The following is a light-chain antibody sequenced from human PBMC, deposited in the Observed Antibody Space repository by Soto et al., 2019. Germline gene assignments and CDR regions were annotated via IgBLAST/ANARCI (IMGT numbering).Light chain of an antibody. V-gene: IGKV1-39*01. J-gene: IGKJ1*01. CDR3: QQSYSTPRT. CDR1: QSISSY. Sequence: QMTQSPSSLSASVGDRVTITCRASQSISSYLNWYQQKPGKAPKLLIYAASSLQSGVPSRFSDSGSGTDFTLTISSLQPEDFATYYCQQSYSTPRTFGQGTKVEIK. CDR2: AAS.